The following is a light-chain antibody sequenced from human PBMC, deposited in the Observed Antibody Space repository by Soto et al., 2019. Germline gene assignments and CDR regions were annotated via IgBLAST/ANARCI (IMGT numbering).Light chain of an antibody. CDR2: RND. CDR3: AARDDSLSGWE. Sequence: QSVLTQPPSASGTPGQRVTISCFGSSSNIGVNFVYWYQQLPGTAPKLLIYRNDQRPSGVPDRFSGSKSGTSASLAISGLRSEDEADYYCAARDDSLSGWEFGGGTKLTVL. J-gene: IGLJ3*02. CDR1: SSNIGVNF. V-gene: IGLV1-47*01.